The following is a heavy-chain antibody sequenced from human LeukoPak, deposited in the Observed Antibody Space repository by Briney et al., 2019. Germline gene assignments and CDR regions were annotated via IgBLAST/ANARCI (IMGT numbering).Heavy chain of an antibody. V-gene: IGHV3-23*01. J-gene: IGHJ4*02. CDR2: ISDCGGST. Sequence: AGGSLRLSCAASGFNFSSYAMRWVPQAPGEGLEWVSAISDCGGSTYYADSVKGRFTISRDNSKNTLYLQMNSLRAEDTAVYYCAKDGLRELWPVGHWGQGTLVTVSS. CDR3: AKDGLRELWPVGH. CDR1: GFNFSSYA. D-gene: IGHD3-16*01.